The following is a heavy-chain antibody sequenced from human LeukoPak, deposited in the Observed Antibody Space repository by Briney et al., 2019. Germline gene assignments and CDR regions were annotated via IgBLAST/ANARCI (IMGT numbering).Heavy chain of an antibody. D-gene: IGHD5-18*01. CDR2: ISSSGSTI. CDR1: GFTFSSYE. J-gene: IGHJ4*02. V-gene: IGHV3-48*03. CDR3: ARDSDTAMVIGGYYFDY. Sequence: PGGSLRLSCAASGFTFSSYEMNWVRQAPGKGLEWVSYISSSGSTIYYADSVKGRFTISRDNAKNSLYLQMNSLRAEDTAVYYCARDSDTAMVIGGYYFDYWGQGTLVTVSS.